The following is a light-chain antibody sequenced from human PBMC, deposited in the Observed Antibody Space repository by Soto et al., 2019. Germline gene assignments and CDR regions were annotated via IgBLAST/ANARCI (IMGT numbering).Light chain of an antibody. CDR2: DAS. J-gene: IGKJ2*01. CDR3: QQRSNWPRT. V-gene: IGKV3-11*01. Sequence: EIVLTQSPATLSLSQGARATLSCRASQSVSSYLAWYQQKPGQAPRLLIYDASNRATGIPARFSGSGSGTDFTRTISSLEPEDFAVYYCQQRSNWPRTVGQGTKLESK. CDR1: QSVSSY.